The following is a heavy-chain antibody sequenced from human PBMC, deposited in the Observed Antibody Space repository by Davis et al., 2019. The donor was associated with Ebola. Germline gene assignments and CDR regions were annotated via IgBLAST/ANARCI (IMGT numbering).Heavy chain of an antibody. Sequence: GASLNISCAASGFTFSSYSMNWVRQAPGKGLEWASSISSSSSYIYYADSVKGRFTISRDNAKNSLYLQMNSLRAEDTAVYYCARDRTVAGTLYYYYGMDVWGQGTTVTVSS. J-gene: IGHJ6*02. D-gene: IGHD6-19*01. CDR1: GFTFSSYS. CDR2: ISSSSSYI. V-gene: IGHV3-21*01. CDR3: ARDRTVAGTLYYYYGMDV.